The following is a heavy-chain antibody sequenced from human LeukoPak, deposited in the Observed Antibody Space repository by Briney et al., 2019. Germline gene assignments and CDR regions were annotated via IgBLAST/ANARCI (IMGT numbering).Heavy chain of an antibody. V-gene: IGHV3-7*01. CDR1: GFTFSSYW. J-gene: IGHJ5*02. Sequence: GGSLRLSCAASGFTFSSYWMSWVRQAPGKGLEWVANIKQDGSEKYYVDSVKGRFTISRDNVKNSLYLQMNSLRAEDTAVYYCARSEYDFWRGTHWFDPWGQGTLVTVSS. CDR2: IKQDGSEK. CDR3: ARSEYDFWRGTHWFDP. D-gene: IGHD3-3*01.